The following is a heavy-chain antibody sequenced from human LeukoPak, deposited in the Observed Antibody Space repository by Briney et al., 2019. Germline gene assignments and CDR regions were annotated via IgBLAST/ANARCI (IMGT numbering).Heavy chain of an antibody. J-gene: IGHJ2*01. Sequence: ASVKVSCKASGYTFTSYGISWVRQAPGQGLEWMGWISTYTGNTNYAQKFQGRVTMTRDTSISTAYMDLSRLRSDDTAVYYCARGGAAPEGYWFFDLWGRGTLVTVSS. V-gene: IGHV1-18*01. CDR2: ISTYTGNT. CDR3: ARGGAAPEGYWFFDL. D-gene: IGHD6-13*01. CDR1: GYTFTSYG.